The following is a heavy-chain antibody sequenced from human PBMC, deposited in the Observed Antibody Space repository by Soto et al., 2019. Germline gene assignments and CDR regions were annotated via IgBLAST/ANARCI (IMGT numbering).Heavy chain of an antibody. J-gene: IGHJ4*02. CDR3: RALGGVVTTGLPFDY. CDR2: ISAYNGNT. Sequence: QVQLVQSGAEVKKPGASVKVSCKAYGYTFTSYGISWVRQAPGQGLEWMGWISAYNGNTNYAQKLQGRVTMTTDTSPRTCYMVRGGLRSGDAVGYYGRALGGVVTTGLPFDYWGQGTLVTVSS. V-gene: IGHV1-18*01. CDR1: GYTFTSYG. D-gene: IGHD2-21*02.